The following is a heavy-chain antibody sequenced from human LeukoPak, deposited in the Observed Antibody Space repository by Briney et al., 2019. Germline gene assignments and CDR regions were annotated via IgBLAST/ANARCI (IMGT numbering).Heavy chain of an antibody. V-gene: IGHV4-59*01. CDR3: ARGEVQLDP. J-gene: IGHJ5*02. CDR1: GGSISSNY. CDR2: IYYSGST. Sequence: PSETLSLTCTVSGGSISSNYWSWIRQPPGKGLEWIGYIYYSGSTNYNPSLKSRVTISVDTSKNQFSLKLTSVTAADTAVYYCARGEVQLDPWGQGTLVTVSS.